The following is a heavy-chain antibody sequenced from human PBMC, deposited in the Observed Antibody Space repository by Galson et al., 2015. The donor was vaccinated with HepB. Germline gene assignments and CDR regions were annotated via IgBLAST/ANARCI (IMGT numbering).Heavy chain of an antibody. CDR3: ARTPPYYYYMDV. Sequence: SVKVSCKASGGTFSSYAISWVRQAPGQGLEWMGRIIPILGIANYAQKFQGRVTITADKSTSTACMELSSLRSEDTAVYYCARTPPYYYYMDVWGKGTTVTVSS. CDR1: GGTFSSYA. CDR2: IIPILGIA. J-gene: IGHJ6*03. V-gene: IGHV1-69*04.